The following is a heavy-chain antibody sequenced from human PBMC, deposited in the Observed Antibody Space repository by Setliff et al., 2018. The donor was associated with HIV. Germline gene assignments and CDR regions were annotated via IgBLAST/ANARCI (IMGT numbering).Heavy chain of an antibody. J-gene: IGHJ4*02. D-gene: IGHD6-6*01. V-gene: IGHV1-18*01. CDR2: INTYNGNT. CDR1: GYNFVGYG. Sequence: GASVKVSCKASGYNFVGYGINWLRQAPGQGREWMGWINTYNGNTKYGQKFQGSVTMTTDTYTSTVYMELRNLRSDDTAVYFCARDPTGGAARFDYWGQGTLVTVSS. CDR3: ARDPTGGAARFDY.